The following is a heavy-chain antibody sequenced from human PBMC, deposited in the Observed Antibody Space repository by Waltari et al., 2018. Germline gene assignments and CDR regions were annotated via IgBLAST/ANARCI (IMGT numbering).Heavy chain of an antibody. V-gene: IGHV5-51*01. CDR1: GYSFTSYW. J-gene: IGHJ5*02. CDR3: ARRKPYGTQGKSNWFDP. Sequence: EVQLVQSGAAVKTPGESLTISCKGSGYSFTSYWIGWVSPLPGKGLEWMGIIYPGDSDTRYSPSFQGQVTISADKSISTAYLQWSSLKASDTAMYYCARRKPYGTQGKSNWFDPWGQGTLVTVSS. CDR2: IYPGDSDT. D-gene: IGHD3-10*01.